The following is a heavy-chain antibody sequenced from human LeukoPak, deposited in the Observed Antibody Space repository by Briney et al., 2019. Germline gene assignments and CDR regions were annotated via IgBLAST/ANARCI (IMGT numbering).Heavy chain of an antibody. Sequence: PSETLSLTCAVSGYSITSTYWWGWIRQTPGRGLEWIGSLHHSGSTSYSPSLKSRVTISVDTSKNQFSLRLSSVTAAGTAVYYCARVGGDDSTGHYSVDYWGQGTLVTVSS. D-gene: IGHD3-22*01. CDR1: GYSITSTYW. V-gene: IGHV4-38-2*01. CDR3: ARVGGDDSTGHYSVDY. CDR2: LHHSGST. J-gene: IGHJ4*02.